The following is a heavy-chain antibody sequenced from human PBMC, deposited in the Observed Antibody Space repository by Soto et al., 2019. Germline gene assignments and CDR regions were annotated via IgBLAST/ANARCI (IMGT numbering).Heavy chain of an antibody. CDR1: GGSFSGYY. V-gene: IGHV4-34*01. Sequence: SETLSLTCAVYGGSFSGYYCSWIRQPPGKGLEWIGEINHSGSTNYNPSLKSRVTISVDTSKNQFSLKLSSVTAADTAVYYCARDSLRFLEWSRQSRWFDPWGQGALVTVSS. CDR3: ARDSLRFLEWSRQSRWFDP. D-gene: IGHD3-3*01. CDR2: INHSGST. J-gene: IGHJ5*02.